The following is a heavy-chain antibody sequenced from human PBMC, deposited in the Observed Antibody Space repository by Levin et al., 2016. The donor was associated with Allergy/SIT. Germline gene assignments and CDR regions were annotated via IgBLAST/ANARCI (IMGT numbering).Heavy chain of an antibody. Sequence: WVRQAPGQRLEWMGWINAGNGNTKYSQKFQGRVTITRDTSASTAYMELSSLRSEDTAVYYCAREAAMAVAEYFQHWGQGTLVTVSS. CDR2: INAGNGNT. CDR3: AREAAMAVAEYFQH. V-gene: IGHV1-3*01. D-gene: IGHD5-24*01. J-gene: IGHJ1*01.